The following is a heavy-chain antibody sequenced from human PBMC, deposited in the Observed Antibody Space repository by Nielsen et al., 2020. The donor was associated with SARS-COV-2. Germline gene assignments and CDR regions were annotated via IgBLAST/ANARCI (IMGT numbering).Heavy chain of an antibody. CDR3: AKDQYYDFWSGPNGMDV. CDR2: ISYDGSNK. Sequence: GESLKISCAASGFTFSSYGMHWVRQAPGKGLEWVAVISYDGSNKYYADSVKGRFTISRDNSKNTLYLQMNSLRAEDTAVYYCAKDQYYDFWSGPNGMDVWGQGTTVTVSS. D-gene: IGHD3-3*01. J-gene: IGHJ6*02. CDR1: GFTFSSYG. V-gene: IGHV3-30*18.